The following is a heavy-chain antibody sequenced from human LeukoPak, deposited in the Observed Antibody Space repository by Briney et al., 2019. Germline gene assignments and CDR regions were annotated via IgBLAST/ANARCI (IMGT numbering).Heavy chain of an antibody. CDR3: ARLTRLSTSPDRYYLDY. CDR1: GGPFSGYS. CDR2: VNHSGST. J-gene: IGHJ4*02. D-gene: IGHD6-6*01. Sequence: PSETLSLTCAVHGGPFSGYSWNWIRQPPGMGLEWIGEVNHSGSTNYNPSLKSRVTISVDTAKNQFSLKLSSVTAADSAVYYCARLTRLSTSPDRYYLDYWGQGTLVTVSS. V-gene: IGHV4-34*01.